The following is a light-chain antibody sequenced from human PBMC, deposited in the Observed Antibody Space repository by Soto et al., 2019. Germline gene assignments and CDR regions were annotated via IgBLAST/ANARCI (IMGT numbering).Light chain of an antibody. CDR3: QQYGSSPQT. CDR2: GAS. V-gene: IGKV3-20*01. CDR1: QSVRSSY. J-gene: IGKJ2*01. Sequence: EIVLTQSPGTLSLSPGERATLSCRASQSVRSSYLAWYQQKPGQAPRLLIYGASSRATGIPDRFSGSGSGTDFTLPISRLEPEDFAVYYCQQYGSSPQTFGQGTKLEIK.